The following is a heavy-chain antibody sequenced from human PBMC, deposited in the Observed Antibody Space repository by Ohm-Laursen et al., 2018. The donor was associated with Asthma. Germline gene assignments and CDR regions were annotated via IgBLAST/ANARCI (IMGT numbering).Heavy chain of an antibody. J-gene: IGHJ5*02. CDR3: AKLVGVTTA. Sequence: SLRLSCAASGFSFHEYAMHWVRQSPGKGLEWVSGISWNSGSIGYADSVKGRFTISRDNDKNSLYLQMNSLRPEDTAFYYCAKLVGVTTAWGQGTLVTVSS. CDR1: GFSFHEYA. V-gene: IGHV3-9*01. CDR2: ISWNSGSI. D-gene: IGHD4-17*01.